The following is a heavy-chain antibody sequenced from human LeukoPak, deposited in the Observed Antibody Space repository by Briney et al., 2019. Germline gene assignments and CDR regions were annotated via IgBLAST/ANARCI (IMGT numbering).Heavy chain of an antibody. J-gene: IGHJ1*01. Sequence: QAGGSLRLSCAASGFTYSSFPMTWVRQAPGKGLEWVSHISGSGDRTDYADSVKGRFTTSRDNSKNTLSLQMNSLRAEDTAVYYCARRGYCSGGSCGGFEHWGQGTLVTVSS. CDR2: ISGSGDRT. V-gene: IGHV3-23*01. CDR1: GFTYSSFP. CDR3: ARRGYCSGGSCGGFEH. D-gene: IGHD2-15*01.